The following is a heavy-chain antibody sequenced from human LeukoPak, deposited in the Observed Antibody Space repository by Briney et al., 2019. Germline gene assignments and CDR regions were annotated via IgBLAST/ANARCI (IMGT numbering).Heavy chain of an antibody. CDR3: TRSSIAAAGSSWYFDL. CDR1: GFTFGDYA. V-gene: IGHV3-49*04. D-gene: IGHD6-13*01. J-gene: IGHJ2*01. CDR2: IRSKAYGGTT. Sequence: PGGSLRLSCTASGFTFGDYAISWVRQAPGKGLEWVGFIRSKAYGGTTEYAASVKGRFTISRDDSKSIAYLQMNSLKIEDTAVFYCTRSSIAAAGSSWYFDLWGRGILVTVSS.